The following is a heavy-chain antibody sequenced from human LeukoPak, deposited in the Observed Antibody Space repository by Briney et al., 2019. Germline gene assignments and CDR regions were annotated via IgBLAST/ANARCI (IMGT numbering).Heavy chain of an antibody. V-gene: IGHV4-31*03. Sequence: SQTLSLTYTVSGGSISSGGYYWSWIRQHPGKGLEWIGYIYYSGSTYYNPSLKSRVTISVDTSKNQFSLKLSSVTAADTAVYYCARSGGGYVVVVPAAPGHWFDPWGQGTLVTVSS. J-gene: IGHJ5*02. CDR2: IYYSGST. CDR1: GGSISSGGYY. D-gene: IGHD2-2*01. CDR3: ARSGGGYVVVVPAAPGHWFDP.